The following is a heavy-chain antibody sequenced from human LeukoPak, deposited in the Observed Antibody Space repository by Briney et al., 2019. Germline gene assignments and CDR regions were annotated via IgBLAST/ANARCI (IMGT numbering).Heavy chain of an antibody. J-gene: IGHJ4*02. CDR2: IYYSGST. Sequence: SETLSLTCTVSGGSISSSRYYWGWIRQPPGKGLEWIGSIYYSGSTYYNPSLKSRVTISVDTSKNQFSLKLSSVTAADTAVYYCAGSLGGVFDYWGQGTLVTVSS. CDR3: AGSLGGVFDY. D-gene: IGHD3-16*01. CDR1: GGSISSSRYY. V-gene: IGHV4-39*01.